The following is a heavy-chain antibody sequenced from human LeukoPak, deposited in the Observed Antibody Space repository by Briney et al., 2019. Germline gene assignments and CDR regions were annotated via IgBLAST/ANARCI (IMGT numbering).Heavy chain of an antibody. D-gene: IGHD3-22*01. CDR3: ARLGFYYDSSGYSYYFDY. Sequence: GESLKISCKGSGYSFTSYWIGWVRQMPGKGLECMGIIYPGDSDTRYSPSFQGQVTISADKSISTAYLQWSSLKASDTAMYYCARLGFYYDSSGYSYYFDYWGQGTLVTVSS. CDR2: IYPGDSDT. J-gene: IGHJ4*02. CDR1: GYSFTSYW. V-gene: IGHV5-51*01.